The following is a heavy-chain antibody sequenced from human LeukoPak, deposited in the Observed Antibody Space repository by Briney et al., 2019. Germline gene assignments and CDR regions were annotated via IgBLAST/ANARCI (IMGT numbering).Heavy chain of an antibody. V-gene: IGHV3-7*03. CDR1: GFTLSYYC. Sequence: GGSMRLSCAASGFTLSYYCMSWDSQAPGRGLEWEAIIKQDGSEKYYVDSVKGRFTISKDNAKNTLYLQMNSLRAGDTAVYYYARVRIAAAGWFGPWGQGTLVTVSS. D-gene: IGHD6-13*01. J-gene: IGHJ5*02. CDR3: ARVRIAAAGWFGP. CDR2: IKQDGSEK.